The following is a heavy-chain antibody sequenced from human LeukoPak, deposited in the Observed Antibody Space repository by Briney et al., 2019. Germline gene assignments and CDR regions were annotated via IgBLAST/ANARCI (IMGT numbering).Heavy chain of an antibody. J-gene: IGHJ6*02. V-gene: IGHV4-34*01. CDR2: INHSGST. D-gene: IGHD3-3*01. CDR3: ARRYDFWSGYSYYYGMDV. Sequence: PSETLSLTCAVYGGSFSGYYWSWIRQPPGKGLEWIGEINHSGSTNYNPSLKSRVTISVDTSKNQFSLKLSSVTAADTAVYYRARRYDFWSGYSYYYGMDVWGQGTTVTVSS. CDR1: GGSFSGYY.